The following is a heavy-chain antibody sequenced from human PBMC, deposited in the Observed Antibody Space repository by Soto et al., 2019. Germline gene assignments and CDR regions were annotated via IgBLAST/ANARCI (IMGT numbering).Heavy chain of an antibody. V-gene: IGHV1-3*01. J-gene: IGHJ6*02. CDR1: GYTFTSYA. Sequence: GASVKVSCKASGYTFTSYAMHWVRQAPGQRLEWMGWINAGNGNTKYSQKFQGRVTITRDTSASTAYMELSSLRSEDTAVYYCARVWQGYGSGSYYNEGRIDYGMDVWGQGTTVTVSS. CDR3: ARVWQGYGSGSYYNEGRIDYGMDV. CDR2: INAGNGNT. D-gene: IGHD3-10*01.